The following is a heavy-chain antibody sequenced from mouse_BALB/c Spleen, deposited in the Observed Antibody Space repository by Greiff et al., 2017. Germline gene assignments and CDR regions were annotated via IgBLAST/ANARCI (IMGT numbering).Heavy chain of an antibody. J-gene: IGHJ3*01. CDR3: ARGREYGNWFAY. D-gene: IGHD2-10*02. Sequence: EVQLQQSGPGLVKPSQSLSLTCSVTGYSITSGYYWNWIRQFPGNKLEWMGYISYDGSNNYNPSLKNRISITRDTSKNQFFLKLNSVTTEDTATYYCARGREYGNWFAYWGQGTLVTVSA. CDR2: ISYDGSN. CDR1: GYSITSGYY. V-gene: IGHV3-6*02.